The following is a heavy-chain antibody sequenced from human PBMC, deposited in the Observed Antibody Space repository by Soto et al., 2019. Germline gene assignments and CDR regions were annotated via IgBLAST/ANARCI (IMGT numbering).Heavy chain of an antibody. Sequence: QVQLQESGPGLVKPSQTLSLTCTVSGGSISSGDYYWSWIRQPPGQGLEWIGYIYYSGSTYYNPSLRSRVTISVDTSKNQFSLKLSPVTAADTAVYFCARVLDPNWFDPWGQGTLVTVSS. CDR2: IYYSGST. J-gene: IGHJ5*02. CDR1: GGSISSGDYY. D-gene: IGHD2-15*01. CDR3: ARVLDPNWFDP. V-gene: IGHV4-30-4*01.